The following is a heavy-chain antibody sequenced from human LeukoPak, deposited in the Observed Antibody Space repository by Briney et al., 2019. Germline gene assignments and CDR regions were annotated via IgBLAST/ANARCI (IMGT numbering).Heavy chain of an antibody. CDR1: GYTFTGYY. Sequence: ASVKVSCKASGYTFTGYYMHWVRQAPGQGLEWMGWINPNSGGTNYAQKFQGRVTMTRDTSISTAYMELSRLRSDDTAVYYCARDWVLIAATGTGYYCGMDVWGQGTTVTVSS. CDR3: ARDWVLIAATGTGYYCGMDV. J-gene: IGHJ6*02. V-gene: IGHV1-2*02. D-gene: IGHD6-13*01. CDR2: INPNSGGT.